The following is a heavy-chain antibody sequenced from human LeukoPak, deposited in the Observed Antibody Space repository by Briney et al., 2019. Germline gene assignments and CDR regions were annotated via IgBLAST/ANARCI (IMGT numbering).Heavy chain of an antibody. CDR3: AKDLGSGYDYFDF. CDR1: GFSFSNYA. D-gene: IGHD5-12*01. CDR2: ISGSGGST. V-gene: IGHV3-23*01. Sequence: GGSLRLSCAASGFSFSNYAMSWVRQAPGKGLEWVSAISGSGGSTYYADSVKGRLTISRDNSKNTLYLQMNSLRPEDTAGYYCAKDLGSGYDYFDFWGQGTLVTVSS. J-gene: IGHJ4*02.